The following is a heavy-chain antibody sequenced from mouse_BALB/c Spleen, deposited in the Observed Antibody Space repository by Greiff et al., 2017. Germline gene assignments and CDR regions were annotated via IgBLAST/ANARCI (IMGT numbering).Heavy chain of an antibody. D-gene: IGHD2-2*01. V-gene: IGHV7-1*02. CDR3: ARDAAYGYAWFAY. Sequence: EVKVVESGGGLVQPGGSLRLSCATSGFTFSDFYMEWVRQPPGKRLEWIAASRNKANDYTTEYSASVKGRFIVSRDTSQSILYLQMNALRAEDTAIYYCARDAAYGYAWFAYWGQGTLVTVSA. CDR1: GFTFSDFY. J-gene: IGHJ3*01. CDR2: SRNKANDYTT.